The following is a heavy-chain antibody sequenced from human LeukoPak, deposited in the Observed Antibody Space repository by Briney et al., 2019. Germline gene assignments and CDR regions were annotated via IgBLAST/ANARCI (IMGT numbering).Heavy chain of an antibody. CDR1: GFTVSSYG. CDR2: FSATDGSA. Sequence: PGGSLRLSCAASGFTVSSYGMTWVRQAPGKGLEWVSAFSATDGSAQYAESVRGRFTTSRDNSKNSLYLQMNSLRDEDTAVYFCAKARIAAAGTGAFNVWGQGTMVTVSS. D-gene: IGHD6-13*01. CDR3: AKARIAAAGTGAFNV. J-gene: IGHJ3*01. V-gene: IGHV3-23*01.